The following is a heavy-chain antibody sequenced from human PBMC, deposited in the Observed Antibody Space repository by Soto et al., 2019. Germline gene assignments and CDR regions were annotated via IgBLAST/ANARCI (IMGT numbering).Heavy chain of an antibody. Sequence: PGESLKISCKGSGYSFTSYWIGWVRQMPGKGLEWMGIIHPGNSDTKYSPSFQGQVTISADKSISTAYLQWSSLKASDTAMYYCARHRAVAGMPDYYYDMDVWGQGTTVTSP. CDR3: ARHRAVAGMPDYYYDMDV. J-gene: IGHJ6*02. CDR2: IHPGNSDT. D-gene: IGHD6-19*01. V-gene: IGHV5-51*01. CDR1: GYSFTSYW.